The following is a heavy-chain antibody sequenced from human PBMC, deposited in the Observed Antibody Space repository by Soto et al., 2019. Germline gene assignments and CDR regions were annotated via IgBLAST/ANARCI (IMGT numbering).Heavy chain of an antibody. Sequence: SETLSLTCSVSGGSMSNYYWSWIRQPPGRGLEWIGYIYYSGSTNYNPSLKSRVTISIDTSKHHFSLILRSVTAADSAAYYCARVPGGEALYSSGWNNYYYGMDVWGQGTTVTVSS. CDR2: IYYSGST. J-gene: IGHJ6*02. CDR1: GGSMSNYY. V-gene: IGHV4-59*01. CDR3: ARVPGGEALYSSGWNNYYYGMDV. D-gene: IGHD6-19*01.